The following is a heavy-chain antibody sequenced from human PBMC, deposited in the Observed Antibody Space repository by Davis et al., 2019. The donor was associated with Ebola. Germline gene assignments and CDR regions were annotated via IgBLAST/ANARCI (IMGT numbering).Heavy chain of an antibody. CDR3: ARDFVANGALD. Sequence: GESLKISCAASGFTVSSGYMSWVRQAPGKGLEWVSIIYTGGSTYYADSVKGRFTISRDNSKNTLYLQMNSLRAEDTAVYYCARDFVANGALDWGQGTLVTVSS. D-gene: IGHD2-15*01. V-gene: IGHV3-66*01. J-gene: IGHJ4*02. CDR1: GFTVSSGY. CDR2: IYTGGST.